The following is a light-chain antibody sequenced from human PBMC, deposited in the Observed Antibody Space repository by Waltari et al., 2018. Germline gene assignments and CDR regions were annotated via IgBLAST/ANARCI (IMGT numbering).Light chain of an antibody. V-gene: IGLV2-14*01. CDR2: DVS. CDR3: SSYTSSSTPEVYV. Sequence: QSALTQPASVSGSPGQSITISCTGTSRDVGGYNYVSWYPQHPGKAPKLMIYDVSNRPSGVSNRFSGSKSGNTASLTISGLQAEDEADYYCSSYTSSSTPEVYVFGTGTKVTVL. CDR1: SRDVGGYNY. J-gene: IGLJ1*01.